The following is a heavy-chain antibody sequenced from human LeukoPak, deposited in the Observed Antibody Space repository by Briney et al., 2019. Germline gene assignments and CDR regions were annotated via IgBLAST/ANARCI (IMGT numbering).Heavy chain of an antibody. V-gene: IGHV4-38-2*01. D-gene: IGHD3-22*01. CDR1: GGSFSGFY. Sequence: PSETLSLTCAVYGGSFSGFYWGWIRQPPGEGLQYIGSIHYSGSTFYNPSLKSRVTISVDTSKNQFSLRLSSVTAADTAVYYCARASYSYDINGWVPFDYWGQGTLVTVSS. CDR2: IHYSGST. J-gene: IGHJ4*02. CDR3: ARASYSYDINGWVPFDY.